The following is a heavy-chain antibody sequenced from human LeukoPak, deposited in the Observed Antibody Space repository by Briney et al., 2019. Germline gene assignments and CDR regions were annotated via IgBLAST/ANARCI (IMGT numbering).Heavy chain of an antibody. J-gene: IGHJ4*02. D-gene: IGHD3-22*01. CDR3: ARSGSGYYLFFDY. CDR1: GYTFTGYY. CDR2: INPNSGGT. V-gene: IGHV1-2*02. Sequence: ASVKVSCKASGYTFTGYYMHWVRQAPGQGLEWMGWINPNSGGTNYAQKFQGRVTMTRDTSISTAYMELSRLRSDDTAVYYCARSGSGYYLFFDYWGQGTLVTVSP.